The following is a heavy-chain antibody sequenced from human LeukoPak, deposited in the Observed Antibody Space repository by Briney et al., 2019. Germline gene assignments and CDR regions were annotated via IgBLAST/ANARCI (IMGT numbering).Heavy chain of an antibody. J-gene: IGHJ3*02. Sequence: SETLSLTCTVSGGSISSSSYYWGWIRQPPGKGLEWIGSIYYSGSTYYNPSLKSRVTISVDTSKNQFSLKLSSVTAADTAVYYCARGEVGATVGTFLSVAFDIWGQGTMVTVSS. D-gene: IGHD1-26*01. CDR1: GGSISSSSYY. CDR3: ARGEVGATVGTFLSVAFDI. CDR2: IYYSGST. V-gene: IGHV4-39*07.